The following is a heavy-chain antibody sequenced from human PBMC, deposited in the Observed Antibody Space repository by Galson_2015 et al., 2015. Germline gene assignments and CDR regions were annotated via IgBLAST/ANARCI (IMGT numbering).Heavy chain of an antibody. CDR2: ISWNKGNM. CDR3: VKENSYGHSSGMDV. CDR1: GFVFDNYA. Sequence: SRRLSCAASGFVFDNYAMHWVRQPPGKGLECVSGISWNKGNMDYGDSVKGRFTVSRDNAKNSLYLQMNSLRPEDTALYYCVKENSYGHSSGMDVWGQGTTVTVSS. V-gene: IGHV3-9*01. J-gene: IGHJ6*02. D-gene: IGHD5-18*01.